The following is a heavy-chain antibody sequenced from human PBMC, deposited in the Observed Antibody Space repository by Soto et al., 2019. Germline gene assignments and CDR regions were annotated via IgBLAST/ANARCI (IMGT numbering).Heavy chain of an antibody. J-gene: IGHJ6*02. CDR1: GFTFSDYW. CDR2: IKQDGSEK. Sequence: EVQLVESGGGLVQPGGSLRLSCAASGFTFSDYWMSWVRQAPGKGLEWVANIKQDGSEKYYVDSVKGRFTISSDNAKNSLYLQINSLRAEDTAVYYCAREGCRAVISYYGMDVWGQGTTVTVSS. D-gene: IGHD3-10*01. V-gene: IGHV3-7*04. CDR3: AREGCRAVISYYGMDV.